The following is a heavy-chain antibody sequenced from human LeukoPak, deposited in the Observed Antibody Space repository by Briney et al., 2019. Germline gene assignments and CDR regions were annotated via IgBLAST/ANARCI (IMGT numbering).Heavy chain of an antibody. Sequence: GGSLRLSCAASGFTFSSYSMNWVRQAPGKGLEWVSSISSSSSYIYYADSVKGRFTISRDNAKNSLYLQMNSLRAEDTAVYYCARGPTPSAAAGPEYFQHWGQGTLGTVSS. J-gene: IGHJ1*01. CDR2: ISSSSSYI. CDR1: GFTFSSYS. CDR3: ARGPTPSAAAGPEYFQH. V-gene: IGHV3-21*01. D-gene: IGHD6-13*01.